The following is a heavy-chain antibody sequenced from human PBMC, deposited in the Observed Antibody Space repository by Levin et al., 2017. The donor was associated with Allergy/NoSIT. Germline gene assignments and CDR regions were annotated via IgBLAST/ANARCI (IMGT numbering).Heavy chain of an antibody. J-gene: IGHJ6*02. CDR3: ARVRTGNTALVTDYYYYGMDV. V-gene: IGHV3-48*02. D-gene: IGHD5-18*01. CDR2: ISSSRSTI. CDR1: GFTFSSYS. Sequence: GGSLRLSCAASGFTFSSYSMNWVRQAPGKGLEWVSYISSSRSTIYYADSVKGRFTISRDNAKNSLYLQMNSLRDEDTAVYYCARVRTGNTALVTDYYYYGMDVWGQGTTVTVSS.